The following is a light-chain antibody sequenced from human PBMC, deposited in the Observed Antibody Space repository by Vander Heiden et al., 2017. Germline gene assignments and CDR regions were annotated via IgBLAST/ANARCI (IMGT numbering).Light chain of an antibody. CDR1: HSISVN. CDR2: GAS. Sequence: VMTPSPATLSVSPGERDTLSCRARHSISVNLAWYQQKPGQAPRLLIYGASNRATGVPARFSGSGSGTEFTLTISSLQSEDFAVYYCQQYSNWPKTFGQGTKVEIK. CDR3: QQYSNWPKT. V-gene: IGKV3-15*01. J-gene: IGKJ1*01.